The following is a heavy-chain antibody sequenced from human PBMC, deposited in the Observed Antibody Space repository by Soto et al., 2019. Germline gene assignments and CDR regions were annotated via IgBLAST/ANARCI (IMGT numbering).Heavy chain of an antibody. D-gene: IGHD4-17*01. J-gene: IGHJ1*01. CDR1: GGSISNNY. CDR2: IYSNGRT. Sequence: PSETLSLTCNVSGGSISNNYWTWIRQPAGKGLEWIGRIYSNGRTNFNPSIKSRISMSIDTSKNQFSLKLTSVTAADTAVYYCARSYRDSYEHWGQGTLVTVSS. V-gene: IGHV4-4*07. CDR3: ARSYRDSYEH.